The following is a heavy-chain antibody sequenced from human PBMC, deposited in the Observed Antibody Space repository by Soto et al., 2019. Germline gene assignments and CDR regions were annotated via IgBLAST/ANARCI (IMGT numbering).Heavy chain of an antibody. CDR2: ISNDGSNK. J-gene: IGHJ4*02. V-gene: IGHV3-30*18. D-gene: IGHD3-22*01. Sequence: PGGSLRLSCAASGFTFSSYGMHWVRQAPGKGLEWVAVISNDGSNKYYADSVKGRFTISRDNSKNTLYLQMNSLRAEDTAVYYCAKEKKEGWDYYDNVGYYFDYWGQGTLVTVSS. CDR1: GFTFSSYG. CDR3: AKEKKEGWDYYDNVGYYFDY.